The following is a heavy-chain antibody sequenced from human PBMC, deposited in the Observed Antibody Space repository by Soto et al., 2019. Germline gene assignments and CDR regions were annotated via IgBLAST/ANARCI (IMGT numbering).Heavy chain of an antibody. V-gene: IGHV1-69*08. CDR2: IIPILGIA. CDR1: GGTFSSYT. CDR3: ARERGYCSSTSCYYYYGMDV. J-gene: IGHJ6*02. Sequence: QVQLVQSGAEVKKPGSSVKVSCKASGGTFSSYTISWVRQAPGQGLEWMGRIIPILGIANYAQKFQGRVTITADKSTSTAYMELSSLRSEDKAVYYCARERGYCSSTSCYYYYGMDVWGQGTTVTVSS. D-gene: IGHD2-2*01.